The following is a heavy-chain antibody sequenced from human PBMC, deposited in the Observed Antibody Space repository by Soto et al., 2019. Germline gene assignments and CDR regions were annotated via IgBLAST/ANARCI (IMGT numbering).Heavy chain of an antibody. Sequence: GGSLRLSCAASGFTFSSQAMTWVRQVPGKGLEWVSAIGSTGTSTYYADSVKGRFTISRDNSKSTLYLQINSLRAEDTAVYYCAKHGEKNFDYWGQGTQVTVSS. CDR3: AKHGEKNFDY. CDR2: IGSTGTST. CDR1: GFTFSSQA. J-gene: IGHJ4*02. V-gene: IGHV3-23*01. D-gene: IGHD3-3*01.